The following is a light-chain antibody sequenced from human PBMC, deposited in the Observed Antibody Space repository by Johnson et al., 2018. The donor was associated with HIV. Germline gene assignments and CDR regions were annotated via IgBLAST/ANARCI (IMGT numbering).Light chain of an antibody. J-gene: IGLJ1*01. CDR3: GTWNSSLSAHDYV. CDR1: SSNIGNNY. CDR2: ENN. V-gene: IGLV1-51*02. Sequence: QSVLTQPPSVSAAPGQKVTISCSGSSSNIGNNYVSWYQQLPGTAPKLLIYENNKRPSGIPDRFSGSKSDTSATLGITGLQTGDEADYYCGTWNSSLSAHDYVFGTGTKGTVL.